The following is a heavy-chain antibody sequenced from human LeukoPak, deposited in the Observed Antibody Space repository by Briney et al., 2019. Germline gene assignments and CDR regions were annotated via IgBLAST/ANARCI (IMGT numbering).Heavy chain of an antibody. CDR3: AKGSSGYYYYFES. CDR1: GVTFGTYA. V-gene: IGHV3-23*01. Sequence: GGSLRLPCAASGVTFGTYAMSWVRQAPGKGLEWVSGIDGRGRYAYYRDSVRGRFTISRDNSKKTLDLHMSSLRAEDTAVYYCAKGSSGYYYYFESWGQGTLVTVSS. D-gene: IGHD3-22*01. CDR2: IDGRGRYA. J-gene: IGHJ4*02.